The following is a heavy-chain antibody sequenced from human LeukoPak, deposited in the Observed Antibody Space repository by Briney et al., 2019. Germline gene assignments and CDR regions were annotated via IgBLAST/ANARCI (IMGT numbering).Heavy chain of an antibody. CDR2: ISSSSSYI. D-gene: IGHD6-13*01. V-gene: IGHV3-21*01. J-gene: IGHJ3*02. Sequence: NWVXQXXXKGXEWASSISSSSSYIYYADSVKGRFTISRDNAKNSLYLQMNSLRAEDTAVYYCASDSSSWYADAFDIWGQGTMVTVSS. CDR3: ASDSSSWYADAFDI.